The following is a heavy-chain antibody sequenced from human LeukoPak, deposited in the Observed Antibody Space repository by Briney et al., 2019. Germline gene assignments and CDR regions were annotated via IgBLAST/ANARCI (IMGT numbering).Heavy chain of an antibody. J-gene: IGHJ4*02. CDR1: GFTFSSYS. Sequence: GGSLRLSCAASGFTFSSYSMNWVRQAPGKGLEWVSSISSSSSYIYYADSVKGRFTISRDNAKNSLYLQMNSLRAEDTAVYYCARDPGSSLEVATIYNDYWGQGTLVTVSS. D-gene: IGHD5-24*01. V-gene: IGHV3-21*01. CDR3: ARDPGSSLEVATIYNDY. CDR2: ISSSSSYI.